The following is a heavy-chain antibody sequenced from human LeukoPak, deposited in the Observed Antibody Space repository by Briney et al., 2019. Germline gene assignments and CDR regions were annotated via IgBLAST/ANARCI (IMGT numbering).Heavy chain of an antibody. D-gene: IGHD3-22*01. CDR1: GGSISSSSYY. CDR3: ARQFYYDSGGSRY. V-gene: IGHV4-39*01. J-gene: IGHJ4*02. CDR2: IFYSGST. Sequence: SETLSLTCTVSGGSISSSSYYWGWIRQPPGKGLEWIGSIFYSGSTYYNPSLESRVTISVDTSKNQFSLKLSSVTAADTAVYYCARQFYYDSGGSRYWGQGTLVTVSS.